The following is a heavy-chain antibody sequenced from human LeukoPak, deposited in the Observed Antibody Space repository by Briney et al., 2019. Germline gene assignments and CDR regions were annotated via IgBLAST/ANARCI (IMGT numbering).Heavy chain of an antibody. CDR2: ISSGSTI. D-gene: IGHD2-21*02. CDR3: AKDAGLVVVTATIDY. CDR1: GYTFSSYE. J-gene: IGHJ4*02. Sequence: GGSLRLSCAASGYTFSSYEMNWVRQAPGKGLEWVSYISSGSTIYDADSVKGRFTISRDNAKNSLYLQMNSLRAEDTAVYYCAKDAGLVVVTATIDYWGQGTLVTVSS. V-gene: IGHV3-48*03.